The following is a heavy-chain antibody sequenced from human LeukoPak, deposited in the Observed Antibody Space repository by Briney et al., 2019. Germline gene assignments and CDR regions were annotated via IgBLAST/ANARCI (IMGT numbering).Heavy chain of an antibody. CDR3: ARWYCSSAYCYYDY. CDR2: VYDGGTT. D-gene: IGHD2-2*01. V-gene: IGHV3-53*01. J-gene: IGHJ4*02. CDR1: GFTVSNNY. Sequence: GGSLRLSCAASGFTVSNNYLSWVRQAPGKGLEWVSFVYDGGTTVYADSVKGRFTIPRDNSKNTLYLEMNSLRAEDTAVYYCARWYCSSAYCYYDYWGQETLVTVSS.